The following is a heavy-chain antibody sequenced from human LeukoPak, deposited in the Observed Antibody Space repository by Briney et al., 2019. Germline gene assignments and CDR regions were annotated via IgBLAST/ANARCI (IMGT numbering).Heavy chain of an antibody. CDR2: INPSGGST. CDR1: GYTFTSYY. Sequence: ASVKVSCKASGYTFTSYYMHWVRQAPGQGLEWMGIINPSGGSTSYAQKFQGRVTMTRDTSTSTVYMELSSLRSEDTAVYYCARAYGYCSSTSCLTPWSMDVWGKGTTVTVSS. D-gene: IGHD2-2*01. J-gene: IGHJ6*03. V-gene: IGHV1-46*01. CDR3: ARAYGYCSSTSCLTPWSMDV.